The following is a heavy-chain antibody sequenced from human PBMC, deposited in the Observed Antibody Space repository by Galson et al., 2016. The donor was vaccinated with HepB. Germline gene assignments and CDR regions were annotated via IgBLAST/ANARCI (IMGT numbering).Heavy chain of an antibody. CDR1: GASISGYY. CDR3: ARDDSGGWYGFHYGMDV. Sequence: SETLSLTCTVSGASISGYYLSWIRQPPGKGLEWIGYIYYSGRTNYNPSLKSRVTISVDTSKSQFSLKLSPVTAADTAVYYCARDDSGGWYGFHYGMDVWGQGTTVTVSS. CDR2: IYYSGRT. J-gene: IGHJ6*02. V-gene: IGHV4-59*01. D-gene: IGHD6-19*01.